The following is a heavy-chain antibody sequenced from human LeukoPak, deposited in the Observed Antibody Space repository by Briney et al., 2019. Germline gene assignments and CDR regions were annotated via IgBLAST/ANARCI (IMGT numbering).Heavy chain of an antibody. Sequence: GGSLRLSCAASGFTFSSYWKHWVRQAPGKGLVWVSRISTDGSSTNSADSVKGRFTISRDNAKNTLYLQMNSLRAEDTAVYYCVREYSSSSGRAFDIWGQGTMVTVSP. CDR1: GFTFSSYW. V-gene: IGHV3-74*01. D-gene: IGHD6-6*01. CDR3: VREYSSSSGRAFDI. CDR2: ISTDGSST. J-gene: IGHJ3*02.